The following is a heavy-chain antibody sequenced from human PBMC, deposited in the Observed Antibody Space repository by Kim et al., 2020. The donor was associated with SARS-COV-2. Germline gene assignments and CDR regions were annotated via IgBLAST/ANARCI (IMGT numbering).Heavy chain of an antibody. CDR2: ISYDGSNK. Sequence: GGSLRLSCAASGFTFSSYGMHWVRQAPGKGLEWVAVISYDGSNKYYADSVKGRFTISRDNSKNTLYLQMNSLRAEDTAVYYCAKEFGMTAAAVYNYYYG. CDR3: AKEFGMTAAAVYNYYYG. J-gene: IGHJ6*01. CDR1: GFTFSSYG. V-gene: IGHV3-30*18. D-gene: IGHD6-13*01.